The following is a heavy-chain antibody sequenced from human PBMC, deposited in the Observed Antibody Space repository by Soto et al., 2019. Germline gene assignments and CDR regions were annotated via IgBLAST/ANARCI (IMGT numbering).Heavy chain of an antibody. J-gene: IGHJ4*02. CDR2: ISSNGGST. CDR3: ARGTGVAGTDDFDY. D-gene: IGHD6-19*01. V-gene: IGHV3-64*01. Sequence: PGGSLRLSCAASGFTFSSYAMHWVRQAPGKGLEYVSAISSNGGSTYYANSVKGRFTISRDNSKNTLYLQMGSLRAEDMAVYYCARGTGVAGTDDFDYWGQGTLVTVSS. CDR1: GFTFSSYA.